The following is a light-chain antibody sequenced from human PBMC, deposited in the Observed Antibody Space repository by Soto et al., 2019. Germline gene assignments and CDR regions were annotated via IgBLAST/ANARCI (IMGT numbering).Light chain of an antibody. V-gene: IGLV2-14*03. CDR3: DSYTSNGLYV. CDR1: SSDVGGYNF. Sequence: QSALTQPASVSGSPGQSITISCNGTSSDVGGYNFVSWYQHHPGKAPKVMIYDVSNRPSGVSNRFSGSKSGNTASLTISGLQAEDEADYYCDSYTSNGLYVFGTGTKVTVL. CDR2: DVS. J-gene: IGLJ1*01.